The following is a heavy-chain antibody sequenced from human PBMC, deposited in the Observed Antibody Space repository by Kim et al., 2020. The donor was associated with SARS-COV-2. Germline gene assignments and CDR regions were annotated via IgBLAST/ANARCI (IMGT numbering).Heavy chain of an antibody. CDR2: IKQDGSEK. Sequence: GGSLRLSCAASGFTFSSYWMSWVRQAPGKGLEWVANIKQDGSEKYYVDSVKGRFTISRDNAKNSLYLQMNSLRAEDTAVYYCAREDRRITMVRGVKAAVDIWGQGTMVTVSS. CDR3: AREDRRITMVRGVKAAVDI. D-gene: IGHD3-10*01. CDR1: GFTFSSYW. J-gene: IGHJ3*02. V-gene: IGHV3-7*03.